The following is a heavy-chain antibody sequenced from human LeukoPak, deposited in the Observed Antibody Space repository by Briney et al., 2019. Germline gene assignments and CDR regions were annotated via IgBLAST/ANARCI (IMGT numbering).Heavy chain of an antibody. D-gene: IGHD6-19*01. CDR1: GGSFSGFY. CDR2: INHSGST. CDR3: ARVAIAVAADDAFDI. V-gene: IGHV4-34*01. J-gene: IGHJ3*02. Sequence: PSATMSRTCAVYGGSFSGFYWGWIRQPQGKGLEWIGEINHSGSTNYNPSLKSRVTISVDTSKNQFSLKLSSVTAADTAVYYCARVAIAVAADDAFDIWGQGTMVTVSS.